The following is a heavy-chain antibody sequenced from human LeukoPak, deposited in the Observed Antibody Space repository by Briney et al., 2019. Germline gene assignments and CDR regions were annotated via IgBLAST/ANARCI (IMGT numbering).Heavy chain of an antibody. Sequence: PGGSLRLSCSASGFTFSSYAMHWVRQAPGKGLEYVSAISSNGGSTYYADSVKGRFTISRDNSKNTLYLQMSSLRAEDTAVYYCVKGEAAAPTGYWGQGTLVTVSS. D-gene: IGHD6-13*01. CDR1: GFTFSSYA. J-gene: IGHJ4*02. V-gene: IGHV3-64D*06. CDR3: VKGEAAAPTGY. CDR2: ISSNGGST.